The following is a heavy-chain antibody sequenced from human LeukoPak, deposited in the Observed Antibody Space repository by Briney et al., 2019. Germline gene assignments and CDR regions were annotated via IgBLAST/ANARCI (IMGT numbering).Heavy chain of an antibody. D-gene: IGHD3-9*01. CDR2: IKQDGGEK. V-gene: IGHV3-7*03. CDR1: GFTFSSYW. CDR3: AKDVGITYYDILTGSGYYFDY. J-gene: IGHJ4*02. Sequence: GGSLRLSCAASGFTFSSYWMSWVRQAPGKGLEWVANIKQDGGEKYYVDSVRGRFTISRDNAKNSLYLQMNSLRAEDTALYYCAKDVGITYYDILTGSGYYFDYWGQGTLATVSS.